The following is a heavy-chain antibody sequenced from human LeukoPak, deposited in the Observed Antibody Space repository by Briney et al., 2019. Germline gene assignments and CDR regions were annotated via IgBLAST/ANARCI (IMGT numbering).Heavy chain of an antibody. CDR2: ISAYNGNT. D-gene: IGHD1-7*01. J-gene: IGHJ6*03. CDR3: ARGVTGTGEGGYYYYYMDV. CDR1: GYTFTSYG. V-gene: IGHV1-18*01. Sequence: ASVKVSCKASGYTFTSYGISWVRQAPGQGLEWMGWISAYNGNTNYAQKLQGRVTMTTDTSTSTAYMELRSLRSDDTAVYYCARGVTGTGEGGYYYYYMDVWGKGTTVTVSS.